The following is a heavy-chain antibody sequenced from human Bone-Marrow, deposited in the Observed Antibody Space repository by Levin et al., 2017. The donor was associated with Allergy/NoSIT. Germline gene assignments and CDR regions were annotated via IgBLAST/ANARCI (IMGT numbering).Heavy chain of an antibody. V-gene: IGHV3-7*01. CDR3: ARDPVYSSGWSYYMDG. J-gene: IGHJ6*03. CDR1: GFTFSSYW. CDR2: IKQDGSEK. D-gene: IGHD6-19*01. Sequence: QPGGSLRLSCAASGFTFSSYWMSWVRQAPGKGLEWVANIKQDGSEKYYVDSVKGRFTISRDNAKNSLYLQMNSLRAEDTAVYYCARDPVYSSGWSYYMDGWGKGTTVTVSS.